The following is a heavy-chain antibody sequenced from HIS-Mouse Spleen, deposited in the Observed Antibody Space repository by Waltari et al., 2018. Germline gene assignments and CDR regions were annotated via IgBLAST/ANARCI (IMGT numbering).Heavy chain of an antibody. V-gene: IGHV3-66*01. CDR3: ARGRFGQQHFDY. D-gene: IGHD6-13*01. Sequence: EVQLLESGGGLVQPGGSLRLSCAASGFTVSSHYMSWVRQAPGKGLEWVSVIYSGGSTYYADSVKGRFTISRDNSKNTLYLQMNSLRAEDTAVYYCARGRFGQQHFDYWGQGTLVTVSS. J-gene: IGHJ4*02. CDR2: IYSGGST. CDR1: GFTVSSHY.